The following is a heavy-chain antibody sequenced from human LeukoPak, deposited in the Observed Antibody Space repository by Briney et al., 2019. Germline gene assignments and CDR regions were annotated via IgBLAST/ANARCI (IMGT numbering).Heavy chain of an antibody. CDR1: GFSLSTSGVG. D-gene: IGHD1-1*01. CDR3: AHTSGGGNSAITDY. Sequence: SGPTLVNPTQTLTLTCTFSGFSLSTSGVGVGWIRQPPGKALEWLALIYWNDDKRYSPSLKSRLTITKDTSKNQVVLTMTKTYPVDTATYYCAHTSGGGNSAITDYWGQGTLVTVSS. CDR2: IYWNDDK. J-gene: IGHJ4*02. V-gene: IGHV2-5*01.